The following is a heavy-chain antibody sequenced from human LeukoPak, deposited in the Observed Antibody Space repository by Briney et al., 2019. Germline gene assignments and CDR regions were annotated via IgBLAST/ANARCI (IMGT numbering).Heavy chain of an antibody. CDR2: IIPIFGTA. J-gene: IGHJ6*02. V-gene: IGHV1-69*06. Sequence: SVKVSCKDSGGTFSSYAISWVRQAPGQGLEWMGGIIPIFGTANYAQKFQGRVTITADKSTSTAYMELSSLRSEDTAVYYCARDQGFGDFPPRYYYGMDVWGQGTLVTVSS. D-gene: IGHD3-10*01. CDR1: GGTFSSYA. CDR3: ARDQGFGDFPPRYYYGMDV.